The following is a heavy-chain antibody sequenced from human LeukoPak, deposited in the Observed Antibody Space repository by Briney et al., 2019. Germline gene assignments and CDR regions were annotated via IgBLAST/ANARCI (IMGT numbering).Heavy chain of an antibody. J-gene: IGHJ4*02. CDR1: GFTFSSYS. V-gene: IGHV3-48*02. D-gene: IGHD2-21*02. CDR3: ARAVTVVTRGGLVFDY. CDR2: ISSSSNTI. Sequence: GGSLRLSCAASGFTFSSYSMNWVRQAPGKGLEWVSFISSSSNTIYYADSVKGRFTISRDNAKNSLLLQMKSLRDEDTSVYYCARAVTVVTRGGLVFDYWGQGTLVTVSS.